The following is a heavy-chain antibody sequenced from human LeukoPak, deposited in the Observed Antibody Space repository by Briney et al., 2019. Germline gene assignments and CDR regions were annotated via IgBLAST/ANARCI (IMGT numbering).Heavy chain of an antibody. CDR1: GGTFSSYA. CDR3: ARGGFGYCGGDRYHYYGMDV. CDR2: IIPIFGTA. J-gene: IGHJ6*02. D-gene: IGHD2-21*02. V-gene: IGHV1-69*01. Sequence: SVKVSCKASGGTFSSYAISWVRQAPGQGLEWMGGIIPIFGTANYAQKFQGRVTITADESTSTAYMELSSLRSEDTAVYYCARGGFGYCGGDRYHYYGMDVWGQGTTVTVSS.